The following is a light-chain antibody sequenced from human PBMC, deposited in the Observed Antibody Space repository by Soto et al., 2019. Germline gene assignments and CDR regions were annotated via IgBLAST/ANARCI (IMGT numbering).Light chain of an antibody. CDR2: EVR. V-gene: IGLV2-14*01. CDR3: YSYTGSATVI. J-gene: IGLJ2*01. Sequence: QSALTQPASVSGSPGQSITISCTGTTSGIGGYNYVSWYQQYPGKAPKLIIYEVRNRPSGVSNRFSASKSGNTASLTISGLQAEDEAVYYCYSYTGSATVIFGGGTKLTVL. CDR1: TSGIGGYNY.